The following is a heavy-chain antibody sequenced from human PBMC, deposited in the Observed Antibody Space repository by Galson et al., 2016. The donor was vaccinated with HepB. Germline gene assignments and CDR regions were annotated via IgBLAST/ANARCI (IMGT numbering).Heavy chain of an antibody. Sequence: SLRLFCAASGFTFSSHAMNWVRQAPGQGLEWVSYLRSSRSYIYYADAVKGRFIISRDNAKKSLYLQMNSLRDEDTAVYYCARYAWSGYYARDAFDIWGQGTMVTVSS. D-gene: IGHD3-3*01. CDR3: ARYAWSGYYARDAFDI. CDR1: GFTFSSHA. J-gene: IGHJ3*02. V-gene: IGHV3-21*01. CDR2: LRSSRSYI.